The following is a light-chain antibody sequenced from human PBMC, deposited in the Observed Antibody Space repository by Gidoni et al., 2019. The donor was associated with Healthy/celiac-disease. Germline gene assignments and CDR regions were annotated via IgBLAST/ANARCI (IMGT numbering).Light chain of an antibody. CDR1: QDSSNY. J-gene: IGKJ3*01. Sequence: DIQMTQYPSSLSASVGDRVTITCQASQDSSNYLNWYQQKPGKAPKLLIYDASYSETGGPSRCSGSGSATDVTFTISSLQPEDISTYYCRQYDNLPFTFGPGTKVDIK. V-gene: IGKV1-33*01. CDR2: DAS. CDR3: RQYDNLPFT.